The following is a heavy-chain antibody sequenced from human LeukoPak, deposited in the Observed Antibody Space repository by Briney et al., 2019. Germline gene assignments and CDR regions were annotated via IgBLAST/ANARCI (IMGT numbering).Heavy chain of an antibody. CDR2: IKRQIDGGTT. Sequence: GGSLGLSCAASGLTFSNAWMMWVRQAPGKGLEWVGRIKRQIDGGTTDYAAPVTARFTISRDDSKTTIYLQMNSLKAEDTAVYYCTTQGNYGEVIYWGQGTLVTVSS. D-gene: IGHD4-17*01. J-gene: IGHJ4*02. CDR1: GLTFSNAW. V-gene: IGHV3-15*01. CDR3: TTQGNYGEVIY.